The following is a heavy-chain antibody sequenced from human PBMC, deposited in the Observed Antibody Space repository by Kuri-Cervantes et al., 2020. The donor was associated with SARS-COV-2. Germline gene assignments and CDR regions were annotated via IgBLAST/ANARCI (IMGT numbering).Heavy chain of an antibody. V-gene: IGHV1-18*01. Sequence: ASVKVSCKASGYTFTSYGISWVRQAPGQGLEWMGWISAYNGNTNYAQKLQGRVTMTTDTSTSTAYMEPRSLRSDDTAVYYCARARRPYCSSTSCYTSSYYYYGMDVWGQGTTVTVSS. D-gene: IGHD2-2*02. J-gene: IGHJ6*02. CDR3: ARARRPYCSSTSCYTSSYYYYGMDV. CDR2: ISAYNGNT. CDR1: GYTFTSYG.